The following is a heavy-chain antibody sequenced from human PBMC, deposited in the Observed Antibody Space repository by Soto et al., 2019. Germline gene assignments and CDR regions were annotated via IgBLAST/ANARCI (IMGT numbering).Heavy chain of an antibody. J-gene: IGHJ3*02. D-gene: IGHD2-15*01. CDR2: LYSTDGT. CDR3: ASWLLREHAFDI. CDR1: GFTFSGKKY. Sequence: DVQLVESGGGLIQPGGLLRLCCAASGFTFSGKKYLTWVRQAPGKGLEWVSALYSTDGTYYADSVKGRFSTSKDNSKNTFYLQLNSLRPDDTAVYYCASWLLREHAFDIWGLATMVTVSS. V-gene: IGHV3-53*01.